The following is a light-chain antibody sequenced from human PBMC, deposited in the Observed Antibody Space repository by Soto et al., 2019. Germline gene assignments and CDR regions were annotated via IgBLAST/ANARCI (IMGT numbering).Light chain of an antibody. CDR1: QSILHSNGYNY. J-gene: IGKJ2*01. CDR3: MQDLHTSYT. Sequence: DIEMTQSPLSLPVTPGEPASISCRSSQSILHSNGYNYLDWYLQKPGQSPQLLIYLGSNRASGVPDRFSGSGSGTDFTLKISRVEAEDVGVYYCMQDLHTSYTFGQGTKLEIK. CDR2: LGS. V-gene: IGKV2-28*01.